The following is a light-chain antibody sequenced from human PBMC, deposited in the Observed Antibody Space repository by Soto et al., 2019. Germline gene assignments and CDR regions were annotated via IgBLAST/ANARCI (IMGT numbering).Light chain of an antibody. CDR2: GTS. Sequence: EVVLTQSPDTLSLSPGERATVSCRASQSVSRSNLAWYQHKPGQAPRLLIYGTSNRATGIPDRFIGRGSGTDLTLTISSLEPEDFAVYYCELYGSLPPSITFGQGTRLEIK. J-gene: IGKJ5*01. CDR1: QSVSRSN. CDR3: ELYGSLPPSIT. V-gene: IGKV3-20*01.